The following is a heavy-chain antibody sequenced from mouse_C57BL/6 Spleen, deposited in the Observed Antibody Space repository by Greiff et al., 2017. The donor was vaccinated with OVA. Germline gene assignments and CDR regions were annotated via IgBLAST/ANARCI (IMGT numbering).Heavy chain of an antibody. CDR3: ARHYYGSLYFDY. V-gene: IGHV3-6*01. CDR1: GYSITSGYY. Sequence: EVQRVESGPGLVKPSQSLSLTCSVTGYSITSGYYWNWIRQFPGNKLEWMGYISYDGSNNYNPSLKNRISITRDTSKNQFFLKLNSVTTEDTATYYCARHYYGSLYFDYWGQGTTLTVSS. CDR2: ISYDGSN. D-gene: IGHD1-1*01. J-gene: IGHJ2*01.